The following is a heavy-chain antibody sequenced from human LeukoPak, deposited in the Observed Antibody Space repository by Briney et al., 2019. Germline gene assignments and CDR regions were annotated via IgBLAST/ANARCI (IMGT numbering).Heavy chain of an antibody. V-gene: IGHV3-48*03. J-gene: IGHJ4*02. Sequence: GGSLRLSCAVSGFTFSSSEMKWVRQAPGKGLEWISYISSSSGSTIYYADSVKGRFTISRDNAKNSLYLQMNSLRAEDTAVYYCARVLGFSYGSDYWGQGTLVTVSS. CDR3: ARVLGFSYGSDY. CDR2: ISSSSGSTI. CDR1: GFTFSSSE. D-gene: IGHD5-18*01.